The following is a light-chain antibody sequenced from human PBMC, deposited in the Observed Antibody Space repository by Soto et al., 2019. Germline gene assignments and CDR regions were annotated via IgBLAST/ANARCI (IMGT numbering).Light chain of an antibody. V-gene: IGKV3-11*01. CDR1: QSVSTI. J-gene: IGKJ5*01. CDR3: QQRGDWPPIT. CDR2: NAS. Sequence: EIVLTQSPATLSLSPGERAILSCRASQSVSTILAWFQQKPGQPPRLLIYNASNRTAGIPARFSGSGSGTDFTLTISSQEPEDFAVYYCQQRGDWPPITFGQGTRLEIK.